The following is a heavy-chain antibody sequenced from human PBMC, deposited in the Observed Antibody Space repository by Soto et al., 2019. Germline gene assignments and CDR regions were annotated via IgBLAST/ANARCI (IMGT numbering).Heavy chain of an antibody. V-gene: IGHV3-30*18. CDR3: AKDSSVTAAGSGGWFDP. Sequence: QVQLVQSGGGVVQPGRSLRLSCAASGFDFNTYGLHWVRQAPGKGLEWVAGISFDGGNQYYEDSVKGRFTISRDKSNKSLYMQMNDLGAEDTATYYCAKDSSVTAAGSGGWFDPWGQGTLVIVSS. J-gene: IGHJ5*02. D-gene: IGHD6-13*01. CDR2: ISFDGGNQ. CDR1: GFDFNTYG.